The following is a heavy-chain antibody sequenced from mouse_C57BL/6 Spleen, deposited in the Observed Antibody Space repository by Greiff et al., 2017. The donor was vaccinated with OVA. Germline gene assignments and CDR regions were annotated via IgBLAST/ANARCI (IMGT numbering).Heavy chain of an antibody. CDR3: ARRSIAIDY. Sequence: EVQLVESGGGLVKPGGSLKLSCAASGFTFSDYGMHWVRQAPAKGLAWVAYISSGSSTIYYADTVKGRFTLSRDNAKNTLFLQMTSLRSEDTAMYYCARRSIAIDYWGQGTTLTVSS. V-gene: IGHV5-17*01. CDR2: ISSGSSTI. D-gene: IGHD2-10*02. CDR1: GFTFSDYG. J-gene: IGHJ2*01.